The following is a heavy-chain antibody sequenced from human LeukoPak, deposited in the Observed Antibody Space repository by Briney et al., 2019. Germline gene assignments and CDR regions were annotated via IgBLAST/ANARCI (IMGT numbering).Heavy chain of an antibody. CDR2: IRSKADGGTT. J-gene: IGHJ4*02. V-gene: IGHV3-15*01. CDR1: GLTFIHAW. CDR3: TTTQPFSIAVAGTRLDY. D-gene: IGHD6-19*01. Sequence: GGSLRLSCAASGLTFIHAWMSWVRQAPGKGLECVGRIRSKADGGTTDYAAPVRGRFTISRDDSKNTLYLQMNSLQSEDTAVYYCTTTQPFSIAVAGTRLDYGGQGTVVTVSS.